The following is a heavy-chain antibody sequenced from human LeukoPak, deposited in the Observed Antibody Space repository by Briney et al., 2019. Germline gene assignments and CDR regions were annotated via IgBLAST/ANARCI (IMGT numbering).Heavy chain of an antibody. CDR1: GGSISSSSYY. Sequence: SETLSLTCTVSGGSISSSSYYWGWIRQPPGKGLEWIGSIYYSGSTYYNPSLKSRVTISVDTSKNQFSLKLSSVTAADTAVYYCARGGAYDSSGYYDYWGQGTLVTVSS. D-gene: IGHD3-22*01. CDR3: ARGGAYDSSGYYDY. V-gene: IGHV4-39*07. CDR2: IYYSGST. J-gene: IGHJ4*02.